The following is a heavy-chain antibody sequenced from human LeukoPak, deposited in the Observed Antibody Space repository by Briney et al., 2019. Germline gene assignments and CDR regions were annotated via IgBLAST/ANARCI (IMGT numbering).Heavy chain of an antibody. CDR3: ARDRTGTRGSSPGY. Sequence: ASVKVSCKASGYTFTSYDINWARQATGQGLEWMGWISAYNGNTNYAQKLQGRVTMTTDTSTSTAYMELRSLRSDDTAVYYCARDRTGTRGSSPGYWGQGTLVTVSS. D-gene: IGHD6-13*01. J-gene: IGHJ4*02. CDR2: ISAYNGNT. V-gene: IGHV1-18*01. CDR1: GYTFTSYD.